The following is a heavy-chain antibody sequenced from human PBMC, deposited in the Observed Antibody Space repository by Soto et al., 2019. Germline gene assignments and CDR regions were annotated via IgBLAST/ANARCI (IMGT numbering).Heavy chain of an antibody. J-gene: IGHJ4*02. V-gene: IGHV1-69*12. CDR1: GGTFSSYA. Sequence: QVQLVQSGAEVKKPGSSVKVSCKASGGTFSSYAISWVRQAPGQGLEWMGGIIPIFGTANYAQKFQGRVRLSACESTGAAYKELSSLRSEDTAVYYCARGIYGGLVPAASGDYWGQGTLVTVSS. CDR2: IIPIFGTA. CDR3: ARGIYGGLVPAASGDY. D-gene: IGHD2-2*01.